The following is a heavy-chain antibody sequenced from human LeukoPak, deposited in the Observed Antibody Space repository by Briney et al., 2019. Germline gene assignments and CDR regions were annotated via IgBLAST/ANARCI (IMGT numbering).Heavy chain of an antibody. CDR1: GFTFSDYY. CDR3: ARAYSSGWYYQD. D-gene: IGHD6-19*01. CDR2: ISSSGSAI. V-gene: IGHV3-11*04. Sequence: GGSLRLSCAASGFTFSDYYINWIRQAPGKGLEWVSSISSSGSAIFYADSVRGRFTISRDNAKNSLFLQMNSLRAEDTAVYYCARAYSSGWYYQDWGQGTLVTVSS. J-gene: IGHJ4*02.